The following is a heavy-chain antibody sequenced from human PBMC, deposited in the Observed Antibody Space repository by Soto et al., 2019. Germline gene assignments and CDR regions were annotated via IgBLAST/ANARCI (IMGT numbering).Heavy chain of an antibody. D-gene: IGHD6-19*01. CDR1: GFTFSSYS. V-gene: IGHV3-48*01. CDR2: ISSSSSTI. CDR3: AKAVAGRYYYYGMDV. Sequence: GGSLRLSCAASGFTFSSYSMNWVRQAPGKGLEWVSYISSSSSTIYYADSVKGRFTISRDNAKNSLYLQMNSLRAEDTAVYYCAKAVAGRYYYYGMDVWGQGTTVTVSS. J-gene: IGHJ6*02.